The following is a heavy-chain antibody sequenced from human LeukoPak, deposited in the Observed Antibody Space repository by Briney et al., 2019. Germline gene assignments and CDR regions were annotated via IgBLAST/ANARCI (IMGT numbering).Heavy chain of an antibody. CDR2: IRSDGSDT. Sequence: GGSLRLSCAASGFTFSSYEMNWVRQAPGEGLVWVSRIRSDGSDTRYAESVKGRFTISRDNAKNTLYLQMNSLRAEDTAVYYCARDWFHAIDYWGQGTLVTVSS. V-gene: IGHV3-74*01. D-gene: IGHD2/OR15-2a*01. CDR1: GFTFSSYE. J-gene: IGHJ4*02. CDR3: ARDWFHAIDY.